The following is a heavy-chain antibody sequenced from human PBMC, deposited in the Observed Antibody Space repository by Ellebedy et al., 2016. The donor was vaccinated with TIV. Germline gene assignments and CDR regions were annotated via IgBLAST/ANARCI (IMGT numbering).Heavy chain of an antibody. CDR2: ISFDGSNK. CDR1: GFTFSDSA. V-gene: IGHV3-30*04. D-gene: IGHD4-23*01. J-gene: IGHJ4*02. CDR3: AREAFGGLDY. Sequence: PGGSLRLSCAASGFTFSDSAMHWVRQAPGKGLEWVAVISFDGSNKYYADSVKGRFTISRDNSKNTLYLQMNSLGAEDTAVYYCAREAFGGLDYWGQGTLVTVSS.